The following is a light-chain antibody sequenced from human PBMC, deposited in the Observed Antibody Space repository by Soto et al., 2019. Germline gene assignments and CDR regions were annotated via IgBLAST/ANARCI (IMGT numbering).Light chain of an antibody. CDR3: QQYGSSPFN. CDR2: GAS. CDR1: QSVSNSY. J-gene: IGKJ3*01. V-gene: IGKV3-20*01. Sequence: EIVLTQSPGTLSLSPGERATLSCRASQSVSNSYLAWYQQKPGQAPRLLIYGASSRATGIPDRFSGSGSGTDFTLTISRLEPEDFAVYYCQQYGSSPFNFGPGTKVDIK.